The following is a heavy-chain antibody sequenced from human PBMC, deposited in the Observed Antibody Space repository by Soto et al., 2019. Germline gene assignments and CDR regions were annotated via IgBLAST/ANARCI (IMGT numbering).Heavy chain of an antibody. V-gene: IGHV4-30-2*05. Sequence: AETLSLTCAVSGGSISSGGYSWSWIRQPPGKGLEWIGYIYHSGSTYYNPSLKSRVTISVDTSKKQFSLKLSSVTAEDTAVYYSARVVAGVYAGNSLDDSGQGNLVTVSS. J-gene: IGHJ4*02. CDR1: GGSISSGGYS. CDR3: ARVVAGVYAGNSLDD. D-gene: IGHD2-15*01. CDR2: IYHSGST.